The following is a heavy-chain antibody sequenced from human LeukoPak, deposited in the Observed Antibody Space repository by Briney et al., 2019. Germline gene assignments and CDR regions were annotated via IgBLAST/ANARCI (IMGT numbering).Heavy chain of an antibody. J-gene: IGHJ6*02. CDR3: ARDERYSYGMDV. Sequence: GRSLRLSCAASGFSFSNHGIHWVRQAPGKGLEWVSSISSSSSYIYYADSVKGRFTISRDNAKNSLYLQMNSLRAEDTAVYYCARDERYSYGMDVWGQGTTVTVSS. CDR1: GFSFSNHG. CDR2: ISSSSSYI. V-gene: IGHV3-21*01. D-gene: IGHD5-12*01.